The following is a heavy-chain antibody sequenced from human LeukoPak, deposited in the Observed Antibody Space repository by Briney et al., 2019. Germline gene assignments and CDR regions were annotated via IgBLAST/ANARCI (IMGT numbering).Heavy chain of an antibody. Sequence: PGGSPRLSCAASGFTFSSYEMNWVRQAPGKGLEWVSYISSSGSTIYYADSVKGRFTISRDNAKNSLYLQMNSLRAEDTAVYYCARVDYYYYYYYMDVWGKGTTVTVSS. D-gene: IGHD4-11*01. V-gene: IGHV3-48*03. J-gene: IGHJ6*03. CDR2: ISSSGSTI. CDR3: ARVDYYYYYYYMDV. CDR1: GFTFSSYE.